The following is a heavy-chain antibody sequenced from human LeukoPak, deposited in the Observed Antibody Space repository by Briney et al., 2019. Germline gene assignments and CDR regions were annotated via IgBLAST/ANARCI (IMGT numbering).Heavy chain of an antibody. J-gene: IGHJ4*02. D-gene: IGHD1-14*01. CDR1: GFTFSSYS. CDR3: ARRGFDY. CDR2: ISSSSSTI. Sequence: GGSLRLSCAASGFTFSSYSMNWVRQAPGKGLEWVSYISSSSSTIYYADSVKGRFTISRDNAKNSLYLQMNSLRDGDTAMYYCARRGFDYWGQGTLVTVSS. V-gene: IGHV3-48*02.